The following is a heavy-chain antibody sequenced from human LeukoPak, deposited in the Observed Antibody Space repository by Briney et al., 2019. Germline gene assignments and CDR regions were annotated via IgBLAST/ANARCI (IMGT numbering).Heavy chain of an antibody. CDR3: ARETGSAVGSTDFDY. J-gene: IGHJ4*02. CDR1: GFTFSNYA. CDR2: ISYDGSNK. D-gene: IGHD4-17*01. Sequence: GGSLRLSCAASGFTFSNYAIHWVRQAPGKGLEWVAVISYDGSNKYYADSVKGRFTISRDNSKNTLYLQMNSLRAEDTAVYYCARETGSAVGSTDFDYWGQGTLVTVSS. V-gene: IGHV3-30-3*01.